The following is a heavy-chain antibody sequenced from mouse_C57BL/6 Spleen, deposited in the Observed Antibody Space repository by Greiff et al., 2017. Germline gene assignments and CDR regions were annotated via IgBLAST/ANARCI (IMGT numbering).Heavy chain of an antibody. V-gene: IGHV3-6*01. D-gene: IGHD2-4*01. CDR1: GYSITSGYY. CDR3: ARLGYDYAY. Sequence: EVQLQESGPGLVKPSQSLSLTCSVTGYSITSGYYWNWIRQFPGNKLEWMGYISYDGSNNYNPSLKKRISITRDTSKNQFFLKLNSVTTEDTATYYCARLGYDYAYWGQGTTLTVSS. J-gene: IGHJ2*01. CDR2: ISYDGSN.